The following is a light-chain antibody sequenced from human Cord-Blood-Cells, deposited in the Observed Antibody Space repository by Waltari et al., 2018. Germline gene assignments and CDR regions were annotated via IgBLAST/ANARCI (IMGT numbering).Light chain of an antibody. Sequence: QSALTQPASVSRSPGQSLTIYCTGSSSDVGGSNDVSWYQQHPGKAPKHMIYDVSKRPSGVSNRFSGSQSGNTASLTISGLQAEDEADYYCSSYTSSPFVFGTGTKVTVL. CDR2: DVS. V-gene: IGLV2-14*01. CDR1: SSDVGGSND. J-gene: IGLJ1*01. CDR3: SSYTSSPFV.